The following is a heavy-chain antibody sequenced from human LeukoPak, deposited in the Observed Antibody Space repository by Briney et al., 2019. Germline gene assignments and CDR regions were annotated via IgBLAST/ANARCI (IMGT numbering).Heavy chain of an antibody. CDR2: IYHSGST. CDR3: AREDSSSWPNHEKHYNWFDP. Sequence: GSLRLSCAASGFTFSNYSMNWVRQAPGKGLEWIGSIYHSGSTYYNPSLKSRVTISVDTSKNQFSLKLSSVTAADTAVYYCAREDSSSWPNHEKHYNWFDPWGQGTLVTVSS. CDR1: GFTFSNYS. D-gene: IGHD6-13*01. V-gene: IGHV4-38-2*02. J-gene: IGHJ5*02.